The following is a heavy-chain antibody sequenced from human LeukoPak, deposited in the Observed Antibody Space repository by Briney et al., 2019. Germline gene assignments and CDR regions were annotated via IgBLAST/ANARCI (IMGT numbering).Heavy chain of an antibody. Sequence: GGSLRLSCEASGFTFSTYWMNWVRQAPGKGLEWVAIIKQDGSEVYYVDSVKGRFTISRDNSKKSLYLQMNSLRAEDTAVYYCASFESTYSSSWPYYYYMDVWGKGTTVTISS. D-gene: IGHD6-13*01. CDR2: IKQDGSEV. CDR1: GFTFSTYW. V-gene: IGHV3-7*01. J-gene: IGHJ6*03. CDR3: ASFESTYSSSWPYYYYMDV.